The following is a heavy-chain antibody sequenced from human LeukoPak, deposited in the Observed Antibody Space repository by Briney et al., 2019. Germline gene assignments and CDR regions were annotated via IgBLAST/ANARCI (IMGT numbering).Heavy chain of an antibody. CDR1: GGSFSGYY. J-gene: IGHJ4*02. D-gene: IGHD1-26*01. CDR3: ARENSGSYYQGRLYYFDY. Sequence: SETLSLTCAVYGGSFSGYYWSWIRQPPGKGLEWIGEINHSGSTNYNPSLKSRVTISVDTSKNQFSLKLSSVTAADTAVYYCARENSGSYYQGRLYYFDYRGQGTLVTVSS. CDR2: INHSGST. V-gene: IGHV4-34*01.